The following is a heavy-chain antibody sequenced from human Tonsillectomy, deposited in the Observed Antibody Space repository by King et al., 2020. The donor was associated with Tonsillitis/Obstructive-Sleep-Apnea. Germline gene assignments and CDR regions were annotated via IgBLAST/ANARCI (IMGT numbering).Heavy chain of an antibody. J-gene: IGHJ4*02. CDR2: INHSGGT. V-gene: IGHV4-34*01. CDR3: ARSEGDKITFGGKYYFDY. Sequence: VQLQQWGAGLLKPSEPLSLTCAVYGGSFSGYYWSWIRQPPGKGLEWIGEINHSGGTNHNPSLKSRVSISVDTSKNQFSLKLSSVTAADTAVYYCARSEGDKITFGGKYYFDYWGQGTLVTVSS. D-gene: IGHD3-16*01. CDR1: GGSFSGYY.